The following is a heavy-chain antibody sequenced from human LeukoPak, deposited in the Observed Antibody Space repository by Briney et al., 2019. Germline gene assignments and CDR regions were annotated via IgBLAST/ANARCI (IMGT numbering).Heavy chain of an antibody. V-gene: IGHV5-51*01. CDR3: ALVVPLRGNAFDI. Sequence: GESLKISCKGLGYSYSYYWIGWVRQMPGKGLEWMGIIYLGGSDTRYSPSFQGQVTISADKSISTAYLQWSSLKASDTAMCYCALVVPLRGNAFDIWGQGTMVTVSS. D-gene: IGHD2-15*01. CDR1: GYSYSYYW. J-gene: IGHJ3*02. CDR2: IYLGGSDT.